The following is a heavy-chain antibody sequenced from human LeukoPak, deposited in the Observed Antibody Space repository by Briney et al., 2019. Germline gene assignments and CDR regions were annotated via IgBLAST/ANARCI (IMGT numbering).Heavy chain of an antibody. Sequence: PSETLSLTCTVSGGSISSSSYYWGWIRQPPGKGLEWIGSIYYSGSTYYNPSLKSRVTISVDTSKNQFSLKLSSVTAADTAVYYCARLFSIAAAGTVLDYWGQGTLVTVSS. CDR1: GGSISSSSYY. J-gene: IGHJ4*02. V-gene: IGHV4-39*01. CDR3: ARLFSIAAAGTVLDY. CDR2: IYYSGST. D-gene: IGHD6-13*01.